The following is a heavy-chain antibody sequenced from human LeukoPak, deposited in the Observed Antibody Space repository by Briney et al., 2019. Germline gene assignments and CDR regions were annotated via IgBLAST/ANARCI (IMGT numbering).Heavy chain of an antibody. J-gene: IGHJ3*02. CDR3: AREGPTVTNDAFDI. V-gene: IGHV3-30-3*01. CDR2: ISYDGGNK. CDR1: GFTFSSYA. Sequence: GGSLGLSCAASGFTFSSYAMHWVRQAPGKGLEWVAVISYDGGNKYYADSVKGRFTISRDNSKNTLYLQMNSLRAEDTAVYYCAREGPTVTNDAFDIWGQGTMVTVSS. D-gene: IGHD4-11*01.